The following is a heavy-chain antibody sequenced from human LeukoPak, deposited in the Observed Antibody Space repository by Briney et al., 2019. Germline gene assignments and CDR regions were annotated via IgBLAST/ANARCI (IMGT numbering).Heavy chain of an antibody. CDR3: ARVLHDWNKHPNWFDP. D-gene: IGHD1/OR15-1a*01. CDR1: GGSISGGGYY. CDR2: IYYSGNT. V-gene: IGHV4-31*03. Sequence: SQTLSLTCTVSGGSISGGGYYWSWIRQHPGKGLEWIGYIYYSGNTYYNPSLKSRVTISVDTSKNQFSLKLSSVTAADTAVYYCARVLHDWNKHPNWFDPWGQGTLVTVSS. J-gene: IGHJ5*02.